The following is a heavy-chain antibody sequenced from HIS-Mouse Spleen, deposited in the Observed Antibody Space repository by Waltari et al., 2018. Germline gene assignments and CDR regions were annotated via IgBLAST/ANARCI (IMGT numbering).Heavy chain of an antibody. CDR1: GGSISSSSYY. CDR3: ARDRIYGDYFDY. V-gene: IGHV4-39*07. D-gene: IGHD4-17*01. Sequence: QLQLQESGPGLVKPSETLSLTCTVSGGSISSSSYYWGWIRQPPGKGLEWIGGIYYSGSTYDNPALKSRVTISVDTSKNQFSLKLSSVTAADTAVYYCARDRIYGDYFDYWGQGTLVTVSS. CDR2: IYYSGST. J-gene: IGHJ4*02.